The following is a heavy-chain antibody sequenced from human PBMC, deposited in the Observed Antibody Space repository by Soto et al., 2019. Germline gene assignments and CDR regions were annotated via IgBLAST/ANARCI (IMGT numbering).Heavy chain of an antibody. J-gene: IGHJ4*02. D-gene: IGHD2-21*02. Sequence: ASVKVSCKASGYTFSNSGISWVRQAPGQGLEWLGWINSDNGNTNYAQHLQGRVTLTTDTSTSTAYMDLRSLRSDDTAVYYCARSIVVVTALDYWGQGTLVTVS. CDR3: ARSIVVVTALDY. V-gene: IGHV1-18*01. CDR1: GYTFSNSG. CDR2: INSDNGNT.